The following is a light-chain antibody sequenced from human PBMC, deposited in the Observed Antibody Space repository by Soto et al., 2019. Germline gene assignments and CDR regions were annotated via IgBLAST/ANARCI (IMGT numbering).Light chain of an antibody. CDR2: EDT. J-gene: IGLJ2*01. V-gene: IGLV6-57*01. CDR1: SGSIASNY. Sequence: NFMLTQPHSVSESPGKTVTISCTRSSGSIASNYMQWYQQRPGSSPTIVIYEDTQRPSGVPDRFSGSIDSSSNSASLTISGLKTEDEADYYCQTYDNSNVIFGGGTKVTVL. CDR3: QTYDNSNVI.